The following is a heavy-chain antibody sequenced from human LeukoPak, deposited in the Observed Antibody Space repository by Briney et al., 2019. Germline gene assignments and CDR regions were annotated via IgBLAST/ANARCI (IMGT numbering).Heavy chain of an antibody. V-gene: IGHV3-53*01. D-gene: IGHD6-13*01. CDR1: GFTVSSNY. CDR2: IYSGGST. CDR3: ARGRGSSWYLAY. J-gene: IGHJ4*02. Sequence: WGSLRLSCAASGFTVSSNYMNWVRHAPGKGLEWVSIIYSGGSTYYADSVKGRFTISRDNSKNTLYLQMNSLRAEDTDVYYCARGRGSSWYLAYWGQGTLVTVSS.